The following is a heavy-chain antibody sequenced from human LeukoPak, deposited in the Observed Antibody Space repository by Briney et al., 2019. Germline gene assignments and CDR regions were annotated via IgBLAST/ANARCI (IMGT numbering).Heavy chain of an antibody. CDR3: ARVGITMVRGAYYFDY. D-gene: IGHD3-10*01. V-gene: IGHV3-33*01. CDR1: GFTFSSYG. Sequence: GGSLRLSCAASGFTFSSYGMHWVRQAPGKGLEWVAVILSDGSKEFYTDSVKGRFTISRDNAKNSLYLQMNSLRAEDTAVYYCARVGITMVRGAYYFDYWGQGTLVTVSS. J-gene: IGHJ4*02. CDR2: ILSDGSKE.